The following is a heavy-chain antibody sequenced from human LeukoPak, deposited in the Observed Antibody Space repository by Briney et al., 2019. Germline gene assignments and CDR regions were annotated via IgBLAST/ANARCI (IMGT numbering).Heavy chain of an antibody. V-gene: IGHV3-30-3*01. Sequence: PGGSLRLSCAASGFTFSSYAMHWVRQAPGKGLEWVAVISYDGSNKYYADSVKGRFTISRDNSKNTLYLQMNSLRAEDTAVYYCARASPYDYGDYLAFDIWGQGTMVTVSS. CDR3: ARASPYDYGDYLAFDI. CDR1: GFTFSSYA. D-gene: IGHD4-17*01. CDR2: ISYDGSNK. J-gene: IGHJ3*02.